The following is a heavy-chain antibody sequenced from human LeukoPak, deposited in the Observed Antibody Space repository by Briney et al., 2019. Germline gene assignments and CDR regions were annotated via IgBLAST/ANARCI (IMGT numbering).Heavy chain of an antibody. Sequence: SVKVSRKASGYTFTGYYMHWVRQAPGQGLEWMGWINPNSGGTNYAQKFQGRVTMTRDTSISTAYMELSRLRSDDTAVYYCARVAIGRYFDWLGGYYYYMDVWGKGTTVTVSS. CDR1: GYTFTGYY. D-gene: IGHD3-9*01. CDR3: ARVAIGRYFDWLGGYYYYMDV. J-gene: IGHJ6*03. CDR2: INPNSGGT. V-gene: IGHV1-2*02.